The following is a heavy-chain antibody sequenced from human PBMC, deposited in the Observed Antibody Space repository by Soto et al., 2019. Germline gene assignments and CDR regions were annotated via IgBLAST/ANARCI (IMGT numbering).Heavy chain of an antibody. D-gene: IGHD3-10*01. J-gene: IGHJ6*02. CDR3: AKRYGSGSYRDFNSYYGMDI. CDR2: ISPTGEQR. V-gene: IGHV3-23*01. CDR1: RFTFRNYG. Sequence: GGSLRLSCAASRFTFRNYGMSWVRQGPGKGLEWVSGISPTGEQRFYVDSVKGRFFISRDNSQNTLSLEMSNLRADDTAVYYCAKRYGSGSYRDFNSYYGMDIWGQGTSVTVSS.